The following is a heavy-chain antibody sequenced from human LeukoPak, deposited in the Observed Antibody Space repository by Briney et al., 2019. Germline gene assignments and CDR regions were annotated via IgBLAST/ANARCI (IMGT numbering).Heavy chain of an antibody. Sequence: SETLSPTCPVSGGSISSYSRSWIRQPPGMGLEWIGYIYYTGSTDYNPPLKIRVTISVDTSKNQLALRMSSVTAADTAVYYCARNTSGVFVVGGIYGMDVWGQGTTVIVSA. D-gene: IGHD2-8*01. CDR3: ARNTSGVFVVGGIYGMDV. J-gene: IGHJ6*01. V-gene: IGHV4-59*08. CDR1: GGSISSYS. CDR2: IYYTGST.